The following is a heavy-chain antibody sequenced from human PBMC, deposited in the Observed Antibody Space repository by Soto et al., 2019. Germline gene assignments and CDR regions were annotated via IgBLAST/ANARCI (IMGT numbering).Heavy chain of an antibody. V-gene: IGHV3-30*18. Sequence: HVQLVESGGGVVQPGRSLRLSCAASGFTFSTFAMHWVRQAPGKGLEWVAVISYDVNNKYYAASVKGRFTISRDNSTNTVYLQMNSLRAEDTAVYYCAKEDQRLALDYWGQGTLVTVSS. J-gene: IGHJ4*02. CDR1: GFTFSTFA. D-gene: IGHD6-25*01. CDR3: AKEDQRLALDY. CDR2: ISYDVNNK.